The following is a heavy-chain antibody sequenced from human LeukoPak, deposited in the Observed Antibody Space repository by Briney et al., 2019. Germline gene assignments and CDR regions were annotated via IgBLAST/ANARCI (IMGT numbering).Heavy chain of an antibody. Sequence: GGTLRLSCAASGCTFSSYGMHWVRQAPGKGLEWVAVISYDGSNKDYADSVNGRFTISRDNSKNTLYLQMNSLRAEDTAVYYCAKDWAPAAKYYYYGMDVWGQGTTVTVSS. D-gene: IGHD2-2*01. CDR3: AKDWAPAAKYYYYGMDV. V-gene: IGHV3-30*18. CDR2: ISYDGSNK. J-gene: IGHJ6*02. CDR1: GCTFSSYG.